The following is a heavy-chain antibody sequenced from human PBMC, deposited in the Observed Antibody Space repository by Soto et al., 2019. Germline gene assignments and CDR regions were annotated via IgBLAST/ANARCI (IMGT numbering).Heavy chain of an antibody. D-gene: IGHD6-13*01. J-gene: IGHJ4*02. CDR3: ARLKQQLDELEHFDY. V-gene: IGHV1-18*01. Sequence: QVQLVQSGTEVKKHGASVKVSCKASGYTVTSYGISWVRQAPEQGLEWMGWISAYNGNTNYAQKLQGRVTMTTDTSTSTAYMELRSLRSDDTAVYYCARLKQQLDELEHFDYWGQGTLVTVSS. CDR1: GYTVTSYG. CDR2: ISAYNGNT.